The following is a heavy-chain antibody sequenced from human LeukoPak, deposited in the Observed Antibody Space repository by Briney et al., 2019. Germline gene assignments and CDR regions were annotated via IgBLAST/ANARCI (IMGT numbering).Heavy chain of an antibody. CDR3: ARRGLGTTLRYFEY. Sequence: ASVKVSCKASGYTFTDYDITWVRQAPGQGLEWMGWISAYNGHTNYAQKLQGRITVTTDTSTSTSYMELRSLRSDDTAVYYCARRGLGTTLRYFEYWGQGTLVIVSS. D-gene: IGHD1-7*01. V-gene: IGHV1-18*01. CDR2: ISAYNGHT. J-gene: IGHJ4*02. CDR1: GYTFTDYD.